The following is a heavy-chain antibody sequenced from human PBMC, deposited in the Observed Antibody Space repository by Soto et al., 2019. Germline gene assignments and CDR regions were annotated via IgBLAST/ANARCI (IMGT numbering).Heavy chain of an antibody. Sequence: SETLSLTCAVSGGSFTSNNWWTWVRQPPGQGLEWIGEIYRTGSTNYNPSLKSRVTIPLDKSENQFSLKVTSLTAADTAVYYCASRDPGTSVDCWGQGTLVTVSS. CDR3: ASRDPGTSVDC. CDR2: IYRTGST. D-gene: IGHD1-7*01. J-gene: IGHJ4*02. V-gene: IGHV4-4*02. CDR1: GGSFTSNNW.